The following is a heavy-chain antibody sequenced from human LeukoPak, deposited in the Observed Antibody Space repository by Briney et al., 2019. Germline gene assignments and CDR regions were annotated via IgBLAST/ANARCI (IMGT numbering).Heavy chain of an antibody. Sequence: GGSLRLSCAASGFTFSSYAMHWVRQAPGKGLEWVAVISYDGSNKYYADSVKGRFTISRDNSKNTLYPQMNSLRAEDTAVYYCARDRRRSGRLYYFDYWGQGTLVTVSS. V-gene: IGHV3-30*01. J-gene: IGHJ4*02. CDR2: ISYDGSNK. CDR3: ARDRRRSGRLYYFDY. CDR1: GFTFSSYA. D-gene: IGHD6-19*01.